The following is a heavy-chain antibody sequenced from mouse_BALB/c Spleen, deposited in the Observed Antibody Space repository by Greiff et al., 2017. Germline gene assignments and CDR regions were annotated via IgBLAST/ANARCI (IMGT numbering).Heavy chain of an antibody. CDR3: AREGYAMDY. CDR1: GFSLTSYG. CDR2: IWAGGST. V-gene: IGHV2-9*02. Sequence: QVQLKESGPGLVAPSQSLSITCTVSGFSLTSYGVHWVRQPPGKGLEWLGVIWAGGSTNYNSALMSRLSISKDNSKSQVFLKMNSLQTDDTARYYCAREGYAMDYWGQGTSVTVSS. J-gene: IGHJ4*01.